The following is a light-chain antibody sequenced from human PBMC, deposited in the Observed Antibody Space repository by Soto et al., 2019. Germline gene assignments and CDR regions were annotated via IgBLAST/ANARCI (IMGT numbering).Light chain of an antibody. Sequence: ETVLTQSPGTLSLSPGERATLSCRASQTIRSNYLAWYRQTPGQAPRLLIYGASNRVTGIADRFSGSGSGTDFTLVTSRLEPEDFALYYYQQYGSSRWTFGQGTKVEIK. V-gene: IGKV3-20*01. CDR2: GAS. CDR3: QQYGSSRWT. CDR1: QTIRSNY. J-gene: IGKJ1*01.